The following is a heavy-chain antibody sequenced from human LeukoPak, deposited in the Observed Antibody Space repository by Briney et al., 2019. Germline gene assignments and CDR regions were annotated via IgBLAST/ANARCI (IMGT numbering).Heavy chain of an antibody. Sequence: PGGSLRLSCEASGFTFDDYGMHWVRQAPGKCLEWVSTISWNSASVGYVDSVKGRFTISRDNAKKTLYLQMNSLRPEDTALYYCAKDYGYSSSWYDYWGQGTLVTVSS. CDR1: GFTFDDYG. J-gene: IGHJ4*02. D-gene: IGHD6-13*01. CDR3: AKDYGYSSSWYDY. CDR2: ISWNSASV. V-gene: IGHV3-9*01.